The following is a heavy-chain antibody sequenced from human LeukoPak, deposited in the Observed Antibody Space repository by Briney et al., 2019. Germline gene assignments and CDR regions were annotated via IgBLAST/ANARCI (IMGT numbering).Heavy chain of an antibody. CDR2: IYYSGST. CDR1: GGSISSYY. V-gene: IGHV4-59*08. Sequence: SETLSLTCTVSGGSISSYYWSWIRQPPGKGLEWIGYIYYSGSTNYNPSLKSRVTISVDTPKNQFSLKLSSVTAADTAVYYCARLPRPGIAVAGSFDYWGQGTLVTVSS. J-gene: IGHJ4*02. CDR3: ARLPRPGIAVAGSFDY. D-gene: IGHD6-19*01.